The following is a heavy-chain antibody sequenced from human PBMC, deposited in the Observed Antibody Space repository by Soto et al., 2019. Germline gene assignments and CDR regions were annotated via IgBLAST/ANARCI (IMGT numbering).Heavy chain of an antibody. CDR3: ATAPAASFDY. Sequence: EVQLVEAGGGFVQPGGSLRLSCAASGFTFSRYCMHWVRQAPGKGLVWVSRINSDGSSTSYAASVKGRFTISRDNDKNTLYLQMNSLRAEDTAVYYCATAPAASFDYWGQGTLVTVSS. CDR1: GFTFSRYC. J-gene: IGHJ4*02. D-gene: IGHD2-2*01. V-gene: IGHV3-74*01. CDR2: INSDGSST.